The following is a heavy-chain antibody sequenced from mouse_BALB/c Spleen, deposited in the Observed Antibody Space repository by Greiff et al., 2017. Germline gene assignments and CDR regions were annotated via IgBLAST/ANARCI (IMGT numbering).Heavy chain of an antibody. CDR2: IDPANGNT. V-gene: IGHV14-3*02. CDR3: ARDYGSGYGDY. D-gene: IGHD1-1*01. J-gene: IGHJ2*01. Sequence: VQLQQSGAELVKPGASVKLSCTASGFNIKDTYMHWVKQRPEQGLEWIGRIDPANGNTKYDPKFQGKATITADTSSNTAYLQLSSLTSEDTAVYCCARDYGSGYGDYWGQGTTLTVSS. CDR1: GFNIKDTY.